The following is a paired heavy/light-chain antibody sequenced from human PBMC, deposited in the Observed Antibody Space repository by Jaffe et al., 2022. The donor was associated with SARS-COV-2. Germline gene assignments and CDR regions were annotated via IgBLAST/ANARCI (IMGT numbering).Heavy chain of an antibody. CDR2: ISYDESNK. J-gene: IGHJ4*02. CDR3: AKGYYGGNSDYFDY. CDR1: GFTFSNYG. D-gene: IGHD4-17*01. Sequence: QVQLVESGGGVVQPGRSLRLSCAASGFTFSNYGMHWVRQAPGKGLEWVALISYDESNKYYADSVKGRFTISRDNSKNTLYLQMNSLRAEDSAVYYCAKGYYGGNSDYFDYWGQGTLVTVSS. V-gene: IGHV3-30*18.
Light chain of an antibody. J-gene: IGKJ1*01. Sequence: DIQMTQSPSSVSASVGDRVTITCRASQGLSSWLAWYQQKPGKAPKLLIYAASSLQSGVPSRFSGSGSGTDFTLTISSLQPEDFATYYCQQANSFPWTFGQGTKVEIK. CDR3: QQANSFPWT. V-gene: IGKV1-12*01. CDR1: QGLSSW. CDR2: AAS.